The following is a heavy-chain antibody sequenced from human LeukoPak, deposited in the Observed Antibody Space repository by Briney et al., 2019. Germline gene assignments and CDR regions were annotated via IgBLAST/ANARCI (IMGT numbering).Heavy chain of an antibody. D-gene: IGHD3-10*01. CDR1: GYAFTSYA. J-gene: IGHJ6*02. V-gene: IGHV1-3*01. CDR2: INAGNGNT. CDR3: ARQTTMVRGVITGYYYYGMDV. Sequence: ASVKVSCTASGYAFTSYAMHWVRQAPGQRLEWMGWINAGNGNTKYSQKFQGRVTITRDTSASTAYMELSSLRSEDTAVYYCARQTTMVRGVITGYYYYGMDVWGQGTTVTVSS.